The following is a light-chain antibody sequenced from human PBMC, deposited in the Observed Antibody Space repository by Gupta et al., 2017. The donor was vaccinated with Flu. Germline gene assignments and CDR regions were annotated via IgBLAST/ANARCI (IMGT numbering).Light chain of an antibody. CDR3: QQSYGLPLT. CDR2: GAS. V-gene: IGKV1-39*01. J-gene: IGKJ4*01. CDR1: QKVGTY. Sequence: IQLTQSPSYVSASVGDTVTLTCRTSQKVGTYLNWYQYKQGTAPRLLVSGASSLQGGVSLRFTGSGSGTDFTLTIYTLQSEDFATYYCQQSYGLPLTFGGGTKVDVK.